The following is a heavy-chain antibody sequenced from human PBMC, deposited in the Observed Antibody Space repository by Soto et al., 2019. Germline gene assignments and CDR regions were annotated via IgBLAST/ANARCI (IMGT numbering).Heavy chain of an antibody. CDR1: GFTFSTYA. D-gene: IGHD1-1*01. V-gene: IGHV3-23*01. CDR3: AKATATSGGAFEI. J-gene: IGHJ3*02. Sequence: GGSLRLSCAVSGFTFSTYAMSWVRQAPGKGLEWVSVIRGRSTTTYYADSVKGRFTISRDTSKNTVYLQMNSLTAGDTAVYYCAKATATSGGAFEIYGQGAMVTVSS. CDR2: IRGRSTTT.